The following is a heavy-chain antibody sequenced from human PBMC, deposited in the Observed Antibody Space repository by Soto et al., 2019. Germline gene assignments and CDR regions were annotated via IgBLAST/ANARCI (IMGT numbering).Heavy chain of an antibody. D-gene: IGHD1-1*01. CDR3: ARGQLELMAFDI. Sequence: QVQLVQSGAEVKKPGASVKVSCKASGYTFTSYYVHWLRQAPGQGLEWMGWMNPNSGNTGYAQKFQGRVTMTRNTSISTAYMELSSLRSEDTAVYYCARGQLELMAFDIWGQGTMVTVSS. CDR1: GYTFTSYY. V-gene: IGHV1-8*02. CDR2: MNPNSGNT. J-gene: IGHJ3*02.